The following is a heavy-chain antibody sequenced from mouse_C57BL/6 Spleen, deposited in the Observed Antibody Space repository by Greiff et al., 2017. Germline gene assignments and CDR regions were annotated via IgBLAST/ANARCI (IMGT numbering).Heavy chain of an antibody. D-gene: IGHD1-2*01. V-gene: IGHV1-50*01. J-gene: IGHJ2*01. CDR3: ARHYGSALGYFDY. Sequence: QVQLKQSGPELVKPGASVKISCKASGYTFTSYWMQWVKQRPGQGLEWIGEIDPSDSYTNYNQKFKGKATLTVDTSSSTAYMQLSSLTSEDSAVYYCARHYGSALGYFDYWGQGTTLTVSS. CDR1: GYTFTSYW. CDR2: IDPSDSYT.